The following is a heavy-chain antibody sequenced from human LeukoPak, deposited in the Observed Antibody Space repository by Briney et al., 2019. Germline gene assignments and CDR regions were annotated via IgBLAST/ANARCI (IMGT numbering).Heavy chain of an antibody. J-gene: IGHJ4*02. CDR1: GYTFTSYG. V-gene: IGHV1-18*01. CDR2: ISAYNGNT. CDR3: ARVGAHQYYDFWSGPYFRESRGYFDY. D-gene: IGHD3-3*01. Sequence: GASVKVSCKASGYTFTSYGISWVRQAPGQGLEWMGWISAYNGNTNYAQKLQGRVTMTTDTSTSTAYMELRSLRSDDTAVYYCARVGAHQYYDFWSGPYFRESRGYFDYWGQGTLVTVSS.